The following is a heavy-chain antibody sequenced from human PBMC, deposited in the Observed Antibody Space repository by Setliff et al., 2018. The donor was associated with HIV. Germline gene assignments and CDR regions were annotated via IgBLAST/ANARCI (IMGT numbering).Heavy chain of an antibody. J-gene: IGHJ6*02. CDR3: ARVGSVIQVTLFGMDV. D-gene: IGHD5-18*01. V-gene: IGHV4-31*03. Sequence: TLSLTCSVSGGSISRVGYYWSWVRQHPVKGLEWIGYITYSGSTYYNPSLMSRVSISPDTSKNQFSLKLTSVTAADTAVYYCARVGSVIQVTLFGMDVWGQGTTVTVSS. CDR2: ITYSGST. CDR1: GGSISRVGYY.